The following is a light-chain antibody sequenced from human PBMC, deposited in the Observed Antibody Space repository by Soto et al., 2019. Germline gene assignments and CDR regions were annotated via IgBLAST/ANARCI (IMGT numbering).Light chain of an antibody. CDR2: GNS. CDR1: SSNIGAGYD. V-gene: IGLV1-40*01. CDR3: QSYDSSPGVSVV. J-gene: IGLJ2*01. Sequence: QSVLTQPPSVSGAPGQRVTISCTGSSSNIGAGYDVHWYQQLPGTAPKLLIYGNSNRPSGVPDRFSGSKSGTSASLAITGLQAGDEADYYCQSYDSSPGVSVVFGGGTKVTVL.